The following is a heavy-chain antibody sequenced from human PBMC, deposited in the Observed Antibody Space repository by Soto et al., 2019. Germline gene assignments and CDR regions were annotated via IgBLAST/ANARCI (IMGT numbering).Heavy chain of an antibody. CDR2: INHSGST. Sequence: WTWIRQPPGKGLEWIGEINHSGSTNYNPSLKSRVTISVDTSKNQFSLKLSPVTAADTAVYYCARGTGITGTSRYYGMDVWGQGTTVTVSS. V-gene: IGHV4-34*01. D-gene: IGHD1-7*01. J-gene: IGHJ6*02. CDR3: ARGTGITGTSRYYGMDV.